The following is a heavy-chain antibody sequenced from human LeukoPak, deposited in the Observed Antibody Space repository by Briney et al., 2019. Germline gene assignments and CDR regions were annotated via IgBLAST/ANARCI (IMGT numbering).Heavy chain of an antibody. CDR3: ARSGPDALYCSGGSCYSIAFDI. Sequence: SGPALVKPTQTLTLTCTFSGFSLSTSGMRVSWIRQPPGEALEWLARIDWDDDKFYSTSLKTRLTISKDTSKNQVVLTMNNMDPVDTATYYCARSGPDALYCSGGSCYSIAFDIWGQGTMVTVSS. V-gene: IGHV2-70*04. CDR1: GFSLSTSGMR. D-gene: IGHD2-15*01. CDR2: IDWDDDK. J-gene: IGHJ3*02.